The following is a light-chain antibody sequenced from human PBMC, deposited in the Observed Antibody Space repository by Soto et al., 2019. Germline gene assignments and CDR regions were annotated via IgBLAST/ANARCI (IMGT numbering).Light chain of an antibody. J-gene: IGKJ1*01. CDR1: RSISDS. Sequence: DIQINQSPSSLSAAVGDRVTITCRASRSISDSLDWYQQKPGKAPELLIFHASNLKSGVSSRFRGSGSGTEFTLTISRLQPDDVATYYCLQYSSHSWTFGQGTKVDNK. CDR2: HAS. CDR3: LQYSSHSWT. V-gene: IGKV1-5*01.